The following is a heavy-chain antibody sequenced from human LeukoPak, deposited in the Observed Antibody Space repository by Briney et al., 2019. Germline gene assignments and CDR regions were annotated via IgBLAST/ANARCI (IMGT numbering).Heavy chain of an antibody. D-gene: IGHD2-21*02. J-gene: IGHJ4*02. Sequence: SETLSLTCTVSGGSISSSSYYWGWIRQPPGKGLEWIGSIYYSGSTYYNPSLKSRGTISVDTSKNQFSLKLSSVTPPDTAVYYCAGSYCGGDCYTAWPIYQPLWARWGQGTLATVSS. V-gene: IGHV4-39*01. CDR3: AGSYCGGDCYTAWPIYQPLWAR. CDR1: GGSISSSSYY. CDR2: IYYSGST.